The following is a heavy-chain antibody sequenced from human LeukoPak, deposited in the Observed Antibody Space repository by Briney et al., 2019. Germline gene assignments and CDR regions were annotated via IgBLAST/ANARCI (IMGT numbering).Heavy chain of an antibody. CDR2: INPNSGGT. D-gene: IGHD3-10*01. V-gene: IGHV1-2*04. CDR1: GYTFTGYY. CDR3: AVDYYGSGSTFDY. Sequence: ASVKVSCKASGYTFTGYYMHWVRQAPGQGLEWMGWINPNSGGTNYAQKFQGWVTMTRDTSISTAYMELSRLRSDDTAVYYCAVDYYGSGSTFDYWGQGTLVTVSS. J-gene: IGHJ4*02.